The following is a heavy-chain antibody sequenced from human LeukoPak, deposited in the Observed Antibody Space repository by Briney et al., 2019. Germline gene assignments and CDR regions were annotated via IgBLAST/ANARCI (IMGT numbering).Heavy chain of an antibody. D-gene: IGHD2-2*01. Sequence: ASVKVSCKASGYTFTGYYMHWVRQAPGQGLEWMGWINPNSGGTNYAQKFQGRVTMTRDTSISTAYMELSRLRSDDTAVYYCARVSYCSSTRCLVPWGQGTLVTVSS. CDR3: ARVSYCSSTRCLVP. CDR1: GYTFTGYY. V-gene: IGHV1-2*02. CDR2: INPNSGGT. J-gene: IGHJ5*02.